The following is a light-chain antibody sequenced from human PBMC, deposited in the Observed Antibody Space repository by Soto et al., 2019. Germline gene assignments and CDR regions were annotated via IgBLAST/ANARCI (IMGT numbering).Light chain of an antibody. CDR1: QSVSSSY. J-gene: IGKJ1*01. CDR2: GAS. V-gene: IGKV3-20*01. Sequence: EIVLTQSPDTLSLSPGESATLSCRASQSVSSSYLAWYQQRPCQAPRLLIYGASSRATGIPDRFSGSGSGTDFTLTISRLEPEDFAVYYCQQYGSSPPRTCGQGTKVDIK. CDR3: QQYGSSPPRT.